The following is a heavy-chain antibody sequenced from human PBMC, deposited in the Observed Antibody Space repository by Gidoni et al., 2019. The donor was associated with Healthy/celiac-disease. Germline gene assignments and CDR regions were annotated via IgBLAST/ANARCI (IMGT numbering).Heavy chain of an antibody. CDR2: IRSKANSYAT. Sequence: EVQLVESGGGLVQPGGSLKLSCAAAGFTFSGSAMHWVRQASGKGLEWVGRIRSKANSYATAYAASVKGRFTISRDDSKNTAYLQMNSLKTEDTAVYYCTRWSPDSYSSYFDYWGQGTLVTVSS. CDR3: TRWSPDSYSSYFDY. CDR1: GFTFSGSA. D-gene: IGHD6-13*01. V-gene: IGHV3-73*01. J-gene: IGHJ4*02.